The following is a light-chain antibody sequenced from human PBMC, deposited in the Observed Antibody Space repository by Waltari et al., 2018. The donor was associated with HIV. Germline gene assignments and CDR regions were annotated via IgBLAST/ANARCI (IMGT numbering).Light chain of an antibody. CDR2: GAS. J-gene: IGKJ1*01. CDR1: QSVAYSSNNKSY. V-gene: IGKV4-1*01. Sequence: DLEMTEFPDSLAVSLNERANINCKSSQSVAYSSNNKSYLAWYQQKPGQPPKLLIHGASTRESGVPDRFSGSGSGTDFTLTISSLQAEDVAVYYCQQYDSTPWTFGQGTKVEI. CDR3: QQYDSTPWT.